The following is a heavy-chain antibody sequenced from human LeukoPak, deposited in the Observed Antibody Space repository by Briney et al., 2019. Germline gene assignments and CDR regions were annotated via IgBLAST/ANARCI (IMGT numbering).Heavy chain of an antibody. CDR2: IKQDGSEK. D-gene: IGHD3-3*01. CDR1: GFTFSSYW. V-gene: IGHV3-7*01. J-gene: IGHJ4*02. CDR3: ARDGTIFGVVPYYFDY. Sequence: GGSLRLSCAASGFTFSSYWMSWVRQAPGKGLEWVANIKQDGSEKYYVDSVKGRFTISRDNARNSLYLQMNSLRAEDTAVYYCARDGTIFGVVPYYFDYWGQGTLVTASS.